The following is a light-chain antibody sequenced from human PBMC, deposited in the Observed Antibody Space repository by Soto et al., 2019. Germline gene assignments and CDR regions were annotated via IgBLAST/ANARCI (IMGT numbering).Light chain of an antibody. V-gene: IGKV1-8*01. CDR1: QDISSY. CDR2: ATS. J-gene: IGKJ1*01. Sequence: AIRMTQSPSSLSASTGDRVTITCRASQDISSYLAWYQQKPGRAPKLLISATSTLQSGVPSRFSGSGSGTEFTLTISYLQSEDFATYYCQQCYSYPPTFGQGTKVDNK. CDR3: QQCYSYPPT.